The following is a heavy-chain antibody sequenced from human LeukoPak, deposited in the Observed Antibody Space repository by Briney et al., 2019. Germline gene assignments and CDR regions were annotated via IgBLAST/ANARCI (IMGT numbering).Heavy chain of an antibody. V-gene: IGHV3-23*01. CDR2: ISDSGDTT. Sequence: PGGSLRLSCAPSGFTFSSYAMSWVRQAPGKGLEWVSTISDSGDTTYYADSVKGRFTISRDNSKNTLYLQMNSLRAEDTAVYYCAKDEDLRLRGYSYGRPFDYWGQGTLVTVSS. J-gene: IGHJ4*02. D-gene: IGHD5-18*01. CDR1: GFTFSSYA. CDR3: AKDEDLRLRGYSYGRPFDY.